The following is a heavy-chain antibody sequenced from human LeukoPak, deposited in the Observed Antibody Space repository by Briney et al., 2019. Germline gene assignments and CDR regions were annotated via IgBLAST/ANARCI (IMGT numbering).Heavy chain of an antibody. CDR2: ISGSGGST. V-gene: IGHV3-23*01. D-gene: IGHD1-7*01. CDR1: GFTFSSYA. J-gene: IGHJ6*03. CDR3: AKRRGLELLYYYYMDV. Sequence: GTSLRPSCAASGFTFSSYAMSWVRQAPGKGLEWVSAISGSGGSTYYADSVKGRFTISRDNSKNTLYLQMNSLRAEDTAVYYCAKRRGLELLYYYYMDVWGKGTTVTVSS.